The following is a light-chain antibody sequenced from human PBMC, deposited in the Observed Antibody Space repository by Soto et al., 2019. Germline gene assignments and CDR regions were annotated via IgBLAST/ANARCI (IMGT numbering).Light chain of an antibody. J-gene: IGKJ2*01. CDR3: QQDGSSPLYT. CDR2: GSS. CDR1: QSVSSSY. V-gene: IGKV3-20*01. Sequence: EIVLTQSPGTLSLSPGERATLSCRASQSVSSSYLAWYQQKPGQAPRLLIYGSSSRATGSPDRFSGSGSGTDFTLTISRLEPEDVAVYYCQQDGSSPLYTFGQGTKLEIK.